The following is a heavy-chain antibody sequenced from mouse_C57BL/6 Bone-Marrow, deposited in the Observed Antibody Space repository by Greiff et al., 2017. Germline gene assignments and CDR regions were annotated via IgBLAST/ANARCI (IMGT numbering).Heavy chain of an antibody. D-gene: IGHD1-1*01. Sequence: EVQLVESGGGLVQPGESLKLSCESNEYEFPSHDMSWVRKTPEKRLELVAAINSDGGSTYYPDTMERRFIISRDHTKKTLYLQLISLRSENTELYDGARRYGSSERGAMDDWGKGTSVTVSS. CDR3: ARRYGSSERGAMDD. J-gene: IGHJ4*01. V-gene: IGHV5-2*01. CDR2: INSDGGST. CDR1: EYEFPSHD.